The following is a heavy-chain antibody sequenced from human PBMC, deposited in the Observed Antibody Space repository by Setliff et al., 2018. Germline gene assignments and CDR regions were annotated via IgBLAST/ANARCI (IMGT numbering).Heavy chain of an antibody. J-gene: IGHJ4*02. CDR2: ISNSGGST. D-gene: IGHD3-10*01. CDR3: AKSYGSGSYRPLFEY. V-gene: IGHV3-23*01. CDR1: GFTFSSYA. Sequence: GGSLRLSCAASGFTFSSYAMSWVRQAPGKGLEWVSSISNSGGSTFYAGSVKGRFTISRDNSKNTLYVQMNSLRAEDTAVYYCAKSYGSGSYRPLFEYWGQGTLVTVSS.